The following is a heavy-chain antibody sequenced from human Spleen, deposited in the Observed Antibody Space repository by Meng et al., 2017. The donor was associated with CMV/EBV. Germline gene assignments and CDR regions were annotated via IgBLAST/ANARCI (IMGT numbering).Heavy chain of an antibody. CDR3: AKEDGLIVPFDY. D-gene: IGHD2/OR15-2a*01. Sequence: GESLKISCAASGFIFSNYWMSWVRQAPGKGLEWVANIKQDGSEIYYVDSAKGRFTISRDNANNSLYLQMNSLRAEDTAVYYCAKEDGLIVPFDYWGQGTLVTVSS. V-gene: IGHV3-7*03. J-gene: IGHJ4*02. CDR1: GFIFSNYW. CDR2: IKQDGSEI.